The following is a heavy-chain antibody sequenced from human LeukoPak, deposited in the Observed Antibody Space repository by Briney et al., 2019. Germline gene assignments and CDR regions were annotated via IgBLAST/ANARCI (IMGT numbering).Heavy chain of an antibody. V-gene: IGHV1-8*03. Sequence: RASVKVSYKASGGTFSSYAISWVRQAPGQGLEWMGWINPNSGGTNYAQKFQGRVTITRNTSISTAYMELSSLRSEDTAVYYCARLGGNTEDFDYWGQGTLVTVSS. D-gene: IGHD2/OR15-2a*01. J-gene: IGHJ4*02. CDR2: INPNSGGT. CDR3: ARLGGNTEDFDY. CDR1: GGTFSSYA.